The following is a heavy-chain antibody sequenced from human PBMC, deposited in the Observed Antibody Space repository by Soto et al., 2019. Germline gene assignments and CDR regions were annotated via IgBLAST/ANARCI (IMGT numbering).Heavy chain of an antibody. CDR2: IIPLFGTT. Sequence: QVQLVQSGAEVKKPGSSVKVSCKTSGGTISNYAISWVRQAPGQGLEWMGGIIPLFGTTNYAQKFQGRVTITADESTRTAYMELGSLRSEDTAVYYCARGGFWSGYYSWFDSWGQGTLVTVSS. CDR3: ARGGFWSGYYSWFDS. D-gene: IGHD3-3*01. V-gene: IGHV1-69*12. CDR1: GGTISNYA. J-gene: IGHJ5*01.